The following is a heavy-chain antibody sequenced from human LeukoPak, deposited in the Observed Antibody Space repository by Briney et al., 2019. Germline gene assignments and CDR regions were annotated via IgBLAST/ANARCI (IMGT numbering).Heavy chain of an antibody. V-gene: IGHV1-46*01. J-gene: IGHJ6*02. Sequence: ASVKVSCKASGGTFSSYAISWVRQAPGQGLEWMAIINPSGGSTSYAQKFQGRVTLTRDTSTSTVYMELSSLRSEDTAVYYCARGVLGDILTGYYLYFYGLDVWGQGTTVTVSS. CDR2: INPSGGST. CDR3: ARGVLGDILTGYYLYFYGLDV. CDR1: GGTFSSYA. D-gene: IGHD3-9*01.